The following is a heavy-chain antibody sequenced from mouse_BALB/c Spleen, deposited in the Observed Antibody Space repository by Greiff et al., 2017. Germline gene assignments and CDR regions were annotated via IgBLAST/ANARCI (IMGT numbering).Heavy chain of an antibody. CDR1: GFSLTSYG. CDR2: IWAGGST. V-gene: IGHV2-9*02. Sequence: VMLVESGPGLVAPSQSLSITCTVSGFSLTSYGVHWVRQPPGKGLEWLGVIWAGGSTNYNSALMSRLSISKDNSKSQVFLKMNSLQTDDTAMYYCARGGYGNPFAYWGQGTLVTVSA. J-gene: IGHJ3*01. D-gene: IGHD2-10*02. CDR3: ARGGYGNPFAY.